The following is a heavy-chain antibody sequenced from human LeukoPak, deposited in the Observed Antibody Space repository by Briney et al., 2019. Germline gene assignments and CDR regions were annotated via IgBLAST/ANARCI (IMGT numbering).Heavy chain of an antibody. CDR2: ISWNSGSI. Sequence: GGSLRLSCAASGFTFDDYAMHWVRQAPGKGLEWVSGISWNSGSIGYADSVKGRFTISRDNAKNSLYLQMNSLRAEDTALYYCAKELGDSSGYYSVGFDYWGQGTLVTVSS. CDR3: AKELGDSSGYYSVGFDY. J-gene: IGHJ4*02. CDR1: GFTFDDYA. D-gene: IGHD3-22*01. V-gene: IGHV3-9*01.